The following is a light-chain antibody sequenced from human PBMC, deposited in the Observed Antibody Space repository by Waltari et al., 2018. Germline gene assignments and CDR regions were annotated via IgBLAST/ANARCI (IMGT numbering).Light chain of an antibody. Sequence: QSALTQPPSASGSPGQSVTISCTGTSSDFGGYNYVSWYQRHPGKAPKLMIYEVNKRPSGVPDRFSGSKSGNTASLTVSGLQADDEAEYSCSSYAGSNNWVFGGGTKLTVL. CDR2: EVN. V-gene: IGLV2-8*01. CDR3: SSYAGSNNWV. J-gene: IGLJ3*02. CDR1: SSDFGGYNY.